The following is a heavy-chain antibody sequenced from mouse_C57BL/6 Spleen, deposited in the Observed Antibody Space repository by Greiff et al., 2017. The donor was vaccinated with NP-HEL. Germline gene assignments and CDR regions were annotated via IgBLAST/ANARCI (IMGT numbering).Heavy chain of an antibody. CDR1: GYTFTSYW. V-gene: IGHV1-55*01. CDR3: ARPYYYYGSSYPSY. CDR2: IYPGSGST. J-gene: IGHJ2*01. Sequence: QVQLQQSGAELVKPGASVKMSCKASGYTFTSYWITWVKQRPGQGLEWIGDIYPGSGSTNYNEKFKSKATLTVDTSSSTAYMQLSSLTSEDSAVYYCARPYYYYGSSYPSYWGQGTTLTVSS. D-gene: IGHD1-1*01.